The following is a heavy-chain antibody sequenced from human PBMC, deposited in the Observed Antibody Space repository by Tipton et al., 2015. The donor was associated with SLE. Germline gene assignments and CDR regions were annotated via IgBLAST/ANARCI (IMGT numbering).Heavy chain of an antibody. CDR2: IYSNGNT. CDR3: ARDLLGYYYDSGSYSRYFDL. CDR1: GGSINIY. D-gene: IGHD3-10*01. Sequence: TLSLTCTVSGGSINIYWSWIRQPPGKPLEWIGNIYSNGNTNYNPSFRSRDFMSVDTSRDQFSLKLISVTAADTAVYYCARDLLGYYYDSGSYSRYFDLWGRGTLVTVSS. V-gene: IGHV4-59*12. J-gene: IGHJ2*01.